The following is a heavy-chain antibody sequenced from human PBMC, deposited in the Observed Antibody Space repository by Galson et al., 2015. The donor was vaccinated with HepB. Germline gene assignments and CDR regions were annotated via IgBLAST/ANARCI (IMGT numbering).Heavy chain of an antibody. CDR3: ARDQYDSSGYYYFDY. D-gene: IGHD3-22*01. V-gene: IGHV3-21*01. CDR2: ISSSSSYI. J-gene: IGHJ4*02. Sequence: SLRLSCAASGFTFSSYSMNWVRQAPGKGLEWVSSISSSSSYIYYADSVKGRFTISRDNAKNSLYLQMNSLRAEDTAVYYCARDQYDSSGYYYFDYWGQGTLVTVSS. CDR1: GFTFSSYS.